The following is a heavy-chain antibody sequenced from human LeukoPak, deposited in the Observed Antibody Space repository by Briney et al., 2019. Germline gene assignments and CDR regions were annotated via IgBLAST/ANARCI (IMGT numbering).Heavy chain of an antibody. CDR1: GFTFSDYY. J-gene: IGHJ6*03. D-gene: IGHD2-2*01. CDR2: ISGSGDST. CDR3: AKHQRDIVVVPAGVGYYMDV. V-gene: IGHV3-23*01. Sequence: GGSLRLSCAASGFTFSDYYMSWVRQAPGKGLEWVSAISGSGDSTYYADSVKGRFTISRDNSKNTLYLQMNSLRAEDTAVYYCAKHQRDIVVVPAGVGYYMDVWGKGTTVTVSS.